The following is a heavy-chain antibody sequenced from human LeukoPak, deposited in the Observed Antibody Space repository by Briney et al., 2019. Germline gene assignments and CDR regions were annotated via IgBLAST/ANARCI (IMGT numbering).Heavy chain of an antibody. V-gene: IGHV5-51*01. J-gene: IGHJ4*02. D-gene: IGHD6-19*01. Sequence: RGESLKISCKGSGYSFTSYWIGWVRQMPGKGLEWMGIIYPGDSDTRYSPSFQGQVTISADKSISTAYLQWSSLKASDTAMYYCASRRGGSSGWYLTGEYYFDYWGQGTLVTVSS. CDR1: GYSFTSYW. CDR3: ASRRGGSSGWYLTGEYYFDY. CDR2: IYPGDSDT.